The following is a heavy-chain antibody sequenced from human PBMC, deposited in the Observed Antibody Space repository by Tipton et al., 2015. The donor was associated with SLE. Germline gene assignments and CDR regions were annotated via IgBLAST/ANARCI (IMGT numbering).Heavy chain of an antibody. D-gene: IGHD1-1*01. V-gene: IGHV3-9*01. Sequence: SLRLSCAVSGFTFDDSVHDSAMHWVRQVPGKGLEWVSGISWNGDSTHYADSVKGRFIISRNNARKSPFLQMNSLRPEDTALYYCVKDMDSFGSKSTLEYWGQGTLVTVSS. CDR1: GFTFDDSVHDSA. J-gene: IGHJ4*02. CDR2: ISWNGDST. CDR3: VKDMDSFGSKSTLEY.